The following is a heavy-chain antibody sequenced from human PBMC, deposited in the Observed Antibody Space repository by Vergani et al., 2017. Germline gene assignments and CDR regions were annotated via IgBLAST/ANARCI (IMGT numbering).Heavy chain of an antibody. CDR1: GYTFTSYA. D-gene: IGHD6-6*01. CDR2: INAGNGNT. CDR3: ARSSSVGYYYYYMDV. J-gene: IGHJ6*03. V-gene: IGHV1-3*01. Sequence: QVQLVQSGAEVKKPGASVKVSCKASGYTFTSYAMHWVRQAPGQRLEWMGWINAGNGNTKYSQKFQGRVTITRDTSTSTVYMELSSLRSEDTAVYYCARSSSVGYYYYYMDVWGKGP.